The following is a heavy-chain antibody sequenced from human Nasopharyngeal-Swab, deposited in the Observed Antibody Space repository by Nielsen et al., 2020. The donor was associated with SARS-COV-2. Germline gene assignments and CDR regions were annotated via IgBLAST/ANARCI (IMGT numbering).Heavy chain of an antibody. CDR2: IIPIFGTA. Sequence: SVKVSCKASGGTFSSYAISWVRQAPGQGLEWMGGIIPIFGTANYAQKFQGRVTITADESTSTAYMELSSLRSEDTAVYYCARDRVTTVNDFDYWGQGTLVTVSS. D-gene: IGHD4-17*01. J-gene: IGHJ4*02. CDR3: ARDRVTTVNDFDY. V-gene: IGHV1-69*13. CDR1: GGTFSSYA.